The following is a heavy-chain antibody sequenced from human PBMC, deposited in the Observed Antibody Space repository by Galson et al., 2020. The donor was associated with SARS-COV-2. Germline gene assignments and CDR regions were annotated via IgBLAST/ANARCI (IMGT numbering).Heavy chain of an antibody. CDR2: ISAYNGNT. V-gene: IGHV1-18*01. CDR3: ATGPGEAVAGWFDP. D-gene: IGHD6-19*01. J-gene: IGHJ5*02. Sequence: ASVKVSCKGSGYTFTNYGFSWVRQAPRQGLEWMGWISAYNGNTNYAQKFQGRVTMTEDTSTDTAYMELSSLRSEDTAVYYCATGPGEAVAGWFDPWGQGTLVTVSS. CDR1: GYTFTNYG.